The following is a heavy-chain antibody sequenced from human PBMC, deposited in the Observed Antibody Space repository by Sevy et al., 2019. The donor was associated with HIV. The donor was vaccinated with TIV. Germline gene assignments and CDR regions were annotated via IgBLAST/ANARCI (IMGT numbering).Heavy chain of an antibody. J-gene: IGHJ4*02. V-gene: IGHV3-11*01. Sequence: GVSLRLSCAASEFTFSDYYISWIRQAPGKGLEWVTYISSRGSTIYYADSVKGRFTISRDNAKNSLYLQMNSLRAEDTAVYYCARVRYTYGSYYFDYWGQGTLVTVSS. D-gene: IGHD5-18*01. CDR3: ARVRYTYGSYYFDY. CDR1: EFTFSDYY. CDR2: ISSRGSTI.